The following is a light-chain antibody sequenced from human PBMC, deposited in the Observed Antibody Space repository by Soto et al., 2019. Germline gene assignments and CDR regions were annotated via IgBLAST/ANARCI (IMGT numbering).Light chain of an antibody. CDR2: EAS. J-gene: IGKJ2*01. CDR1: QSVSSY. CDR3: QQRSNWPPYT. V-gene: IGKV3-11*01. Sequence: EIVLTQSPATLSLSPGERATLSCRASQSVSSYLAWYQQKPGQAPRVLIYEASNRATGIPARFSGSGSGTDVTLTISSLEPEDFAVYYCQQRSNWPPYTFGQGTQLEIK.